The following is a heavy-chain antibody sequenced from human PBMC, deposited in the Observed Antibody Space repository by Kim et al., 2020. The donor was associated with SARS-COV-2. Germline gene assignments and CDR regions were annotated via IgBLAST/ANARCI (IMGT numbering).Heavy chain of an antibody. D-gene: IGHD3-10*01. Sequence: GGSLRLSCAASGFSFSSYWMHWVRQAPGKGLVWVSRINTDGSSTGYADSGKGRFTISKDNAKNTVYLQMSSLRADDTAVYYCARDSGRIVDYWGQRTPVTVSS. CDR3: ARDSGRIVDY. J-gene: IGHJ4*02. CDR1: GFSFSSYW. CDR2: INTDGSST. V-gene: IGHV3-74*01.